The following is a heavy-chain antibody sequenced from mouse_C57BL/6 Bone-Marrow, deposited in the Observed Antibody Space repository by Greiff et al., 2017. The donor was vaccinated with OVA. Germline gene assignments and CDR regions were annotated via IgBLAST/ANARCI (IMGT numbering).Heavy chain of an antibody. CDR2: IYPGDGDT. CDR1: GYAFSSSW. D-gene: IGHD1-1*01. Sequence: QVQLKESGPELVKPGASVKISCKASGYAFSSSWMNWVKQRPGKGLEWIGRIYPGDGDTNYNGKFKGKATLTADKSSSTAYMELSSLTSEDSAVYFCAGSPTAYGGSDVDFDYWGQGTTVTGAS. CDR3: AGSPTAYGGSDVDFDY. J-gene: IGHJ2*01. V-gene: IGHV1-82*01.